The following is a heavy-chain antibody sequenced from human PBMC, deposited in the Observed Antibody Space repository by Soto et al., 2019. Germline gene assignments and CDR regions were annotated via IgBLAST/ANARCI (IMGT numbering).Heavy chain of an antibody. V-gene: IGHV4-31*03. J-gene: IGHJ5*02. D-gene: IGHD6-13*01. CDR3: ARGVLMGIAEAVGGWFAP. Sequence: PSETLSLTCTVSGGSISSGGYYWSWIRQHPGKGLEWVGYIYYSGSTYYNPSLKSRVTISVDTSKNQFSLKLSSVTAADTAVYYCARGVLMGIAEAVGGWFAPWGQGTLVTVSS. CDR1: GGSISSGGYY. CDR2: IYYSGST.